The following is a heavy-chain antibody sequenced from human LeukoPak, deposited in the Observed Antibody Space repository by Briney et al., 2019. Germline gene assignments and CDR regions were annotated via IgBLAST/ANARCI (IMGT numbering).Heavy chain of an antibody. CDR3: ATRIAVAGSFDY. J-gene: IGHJ4*02. V-gene: IGHV3-33*01. CDR1: GFTFSSYG. Sequence: GGSLRLSCAASGFTFSSYGMHWVRQAPGKGLEWVAVIWYDGSNKYYADSVKGRFTISRDNSKNTLYLQMNSLRAEDTAVYYCATRIAVAGSFDYWGQGTLVTVSS. CDR2: IWYDGSNK. D-gene: IGHD6-19*01.